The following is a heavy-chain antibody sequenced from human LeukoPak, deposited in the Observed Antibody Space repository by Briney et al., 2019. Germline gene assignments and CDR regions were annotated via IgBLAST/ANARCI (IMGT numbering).Heavy chain of an antibody. J-gene: IGHJ5*02. Sequence: GGSLRLSCAASGFTFSSYSMNWVRQAPGKGLEWVSSISSSSSYIYYADSVKGRFTISRDNAKNSPYLQMNSLRAEDTAVYYCARVDSGYDFRWFDPWGQGTLVTVSS. D-gene: IGHD5-12*01. CDR2: ISSSSSYI. CDR3: ARVDSGYDFRWFDP. CDR1: GFTFSSYS. V-gene: IGHV3-21*01.